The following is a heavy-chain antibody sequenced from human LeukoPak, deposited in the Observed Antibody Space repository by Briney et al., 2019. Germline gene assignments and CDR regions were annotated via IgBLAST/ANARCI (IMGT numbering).Heavy chain of an antibody. Sequence: RGASVEVSCKASGYTFNHYDVNWVRQAPGQGLEWMGWMNPKSGTRVYAQKFQGRVTMTSDSYINTAYMELTSLTSDDTAVYYCAKGLRSDFWGQGTLVIVSS. CDR2: MNPKSGTR. CDR1: GYTFNHYD. CDR3: AKGLRSDF. D-gene: IGHD3-16*02. J-gene: IGHJ4*02. V-gene: IGHV1-8*01.